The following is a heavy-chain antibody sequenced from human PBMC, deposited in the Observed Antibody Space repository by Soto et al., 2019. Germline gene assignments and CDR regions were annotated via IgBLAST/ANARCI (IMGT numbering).Heavy chain of an antibody. CDR1: GCTFSNYG. V-gene: IGHV1-18*01. J-gene: IGHJ4*02. CDR2: ISVYNYNT. Sequence: QVQLVQSGAEVKNPGASVKVSCKTSGCTFSNYGIAWVRQAPGQGLEWMGWISVYNYNTNYAQKLQGRVTMTRDISTSTAYMELRSLISDDTAVYYCARGGGDYGSGTYPFDYWGQGTLVTVSS. D-gene: IGHD3-10*01. CDR3: ARGGGDYGSGTYPFDY.